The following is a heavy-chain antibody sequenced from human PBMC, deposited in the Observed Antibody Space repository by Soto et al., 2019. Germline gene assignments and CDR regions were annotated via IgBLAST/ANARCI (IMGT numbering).Heavy chain of an antibody. V-gene: IGHV3-30*14. CDR1: GFTFSSYA. CDR3: ARDRYCSSTRCQRWFDH. Sequence: QVQLVESGGGVVQPGRSLRLSCAASGFTFSSYAMHWVRQAPGKGLEWVSVISYDGSNKYYADSVKGRFTISRDNSKHSLYLQRNSRRDADTAVYYCARDRYCSSTRCQRWFDHWGQGTLVTVSS. CDR2: ISYDGSNK. J-gene: IGHJ5*02. D-gene: IGHD2-2*01.